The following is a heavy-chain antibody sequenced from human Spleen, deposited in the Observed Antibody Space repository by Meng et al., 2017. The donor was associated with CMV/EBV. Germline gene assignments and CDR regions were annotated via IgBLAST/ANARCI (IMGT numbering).Heavy chain of an antibody. V-gene: IGHV3-9*01. CDR3: AKVEIVGATIGYFDY. J-gene: IGHJ4*02. D-gene: IGHD1-26*01. CDR1: GITVSSYG. Sequence: SLKISCAASGITVSSYGIHWVRQAPGKGLEWVSGISWNSGSIGYADSVKGRFTISRDNAKNSLYLQMNSLRAEDTALYYCAKVEIVGATIGYFDYWGQGTLVTVSS. CDR2: ISWNSGSI.